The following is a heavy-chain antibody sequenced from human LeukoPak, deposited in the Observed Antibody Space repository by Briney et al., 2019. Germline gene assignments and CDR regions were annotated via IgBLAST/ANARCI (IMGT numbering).Heavy chain of an antibody. Sequence: PSETLSLTCTVSGGSINNYYWSWIRQPPGKGLEFIGYIYYTGSTSYNPSLKSRVTISVDTSNNQFSLKLSSVTAADTAIYYCARTYGDYSFDYWGQGTLVTVSS. V-gene: IGHV4-59*01. CDR2: IYYTGST. CDR3: ARTYGDYSFDY. D-gene: IGHD4-17*01. J-gene: IGHJ4*02. CDR1: GGSINNYY.